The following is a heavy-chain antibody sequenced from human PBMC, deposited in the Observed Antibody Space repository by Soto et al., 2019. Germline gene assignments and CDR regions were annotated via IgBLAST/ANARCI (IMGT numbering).Heavy chain of an antibody. Sequence: PSETLSLTCAVYGGTFSGYYWSWIRKPPGKGLEWIGEINHSGSTNYNPSLKSRVTISVDTSKNQFSLKLSSVTAADTAVYYCARVTNIVVVPAAIYYFDYWGQGTLVTVSS. CDR1: GGTFSGYY. CDR3: ARVTNIVVVPAAIYYFDY. D-gene: IGHD2-2*02. CDR2: INHSGST. J-gene: IGHJ4*02. V-gene: IGHV4-34*01.